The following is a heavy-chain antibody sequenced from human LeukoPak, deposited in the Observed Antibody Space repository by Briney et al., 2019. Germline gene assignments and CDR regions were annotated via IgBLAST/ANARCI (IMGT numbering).Heavy chain of an antibody. J-gene: IGHJ4*02. CDR1: GYTFTSHG. Sequence: ASVKVSCKASGYTFTSHGINWVRQATGQGLEWVGYINPNSGNTGYAQKFQGRVTLTRDTPINTAYMELTSLRSEDTAVYYCTRVPRESYSHWGQGTLVTVSS. CDR3: TRVPRESYSH. D-gene: IGHD1-26*01. V-gene: IGHV1-8*01. CDR2: INPNSGNT.